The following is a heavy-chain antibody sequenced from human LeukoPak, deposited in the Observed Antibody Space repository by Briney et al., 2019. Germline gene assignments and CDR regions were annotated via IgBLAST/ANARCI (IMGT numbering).Heavy chain of an antibody. CDR2: INPNSGGT. Sequence: ASVKVSCKASGYTFTGYYMHWVRQAPGQGLEWVGWINPNSGGTNYAQKFQGRVTMTRDTSISTAYMELSRLRSDDTAVYYCARAPLGYCSSTSCYVRYYFDYWGQGTLVTVSS. J-gene: IGHJ4*02. CDR3: ARAPLGYCSSTSCYVRYYFDY. D-gene: IGHD2-2*01. CDR1: GYTFTGYY. V-gene: IGHV1-2*02.